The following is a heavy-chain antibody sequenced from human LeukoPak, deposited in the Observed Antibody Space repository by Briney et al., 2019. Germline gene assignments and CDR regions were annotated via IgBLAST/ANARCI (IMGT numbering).Heavy chain of an antibody. J-gene: IGHJ5*02. CDR2: IYDSGST. D-gene: IGHD4-17*01. CDR1: GVSISTYY. CDR3: ARDTVSWFDP. Sequence: PSETLSLTCTVSGVSISTYYWSWVRQPPGKGLEWIGYIYDSGSTNYNPSLKSRVTISIDTSKNQFSLNLTSVTAADTAVYYCARDTVSWFDPWGQGTLVTVSS. V-gene: IGHV4-59*01.